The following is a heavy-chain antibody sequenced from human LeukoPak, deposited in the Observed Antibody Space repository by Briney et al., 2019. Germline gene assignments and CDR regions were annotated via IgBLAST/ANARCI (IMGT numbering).Heavy chain of an antibody. J-gene: IGHJ5*02. CDR1: GDSISSYY. V-gene: IGHV4-59*01. Sequence: SETLSLTCTVSGDSISSYYWSWIRQPPGKRLEWIGCISDSGSTNYNPSLNSRVTISVDTSKSQFSLKLSSVTAADTAVYYCARGRLLEWFDSWGQGTLVSVSS. CDR3: ARGRLLEWFDS. CDR2: ISDSGST. D-gene: IGHD3-3*01.